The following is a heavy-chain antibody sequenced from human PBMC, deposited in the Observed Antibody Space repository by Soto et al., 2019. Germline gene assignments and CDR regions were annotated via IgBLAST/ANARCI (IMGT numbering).Heavy chain of an antibody. CDR1: GGTFSSYA. D-gene: IGHD2-15*01. CDR3: ARGSGGSSYYYYGMDV. J-gene: IGHJ6*02. Sequence: EASVKVSCKTSGGTFSSYAISWVRQAPGQWLEWMGGIIPIFDTANYAQKFQGRVTITADESTSTAYMELSSLRSEDTAVYYCARGSGGSSYYYYGMDVWGQGTTVTVSS. V-gene: IGHV1-69*13. CDR2: IIPIFDTA.